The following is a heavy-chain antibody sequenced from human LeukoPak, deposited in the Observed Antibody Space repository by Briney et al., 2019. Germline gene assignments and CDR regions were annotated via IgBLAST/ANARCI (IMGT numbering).Heavy chain of an antibody. D-gene: IGHD2-15*01. Sequence: PSETLSLTRTVSGGSISSYYWSWIRQPPGKGLEWIGYIYYSGSTNYNPSLTSRVTISVDTSKNQFSLKLSSVTAADTAVYYCARHESRRSAFDYWGQGTLVTVSS. CDR1: GGSISSYY. CDR3: ARHESRRSAFDY. V-gene: IGHV4-59*08. J-gene: IGHJ4*02. CDR2: IYYSGST.